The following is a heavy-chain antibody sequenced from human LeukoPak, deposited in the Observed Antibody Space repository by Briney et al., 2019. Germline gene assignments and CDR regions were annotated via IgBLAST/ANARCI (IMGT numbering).Heavy chain of an antibody. Sequence: GGSLRLSCAGSGITFSSYSMNWVRQAPGKGLEWVSSISSSSNYIYYADSVKGRFTISRDNAKNSLYLQMNSLRAEDTAVYYCAGDMVQGVMNHPGDYWGQGTLVTVSS. CDR1: GITFSSYS. J-gene: IGHJ4*02. D-gene: IGHD3-10*01. CDR2: ISSSSNYI. CDR3: AGDMVQGVMNHPGDY. V-gene: IGHV3-21*01.